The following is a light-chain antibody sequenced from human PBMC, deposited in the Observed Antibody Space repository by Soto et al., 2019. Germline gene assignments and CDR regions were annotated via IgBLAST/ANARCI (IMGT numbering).Light chain of an antibody. CDR3: SSYTGTNTLV. V-gene: IGLV2-14*01. J-gene: IGLJ2*01. Sequence: QSALTQPASVSGSPGQSITISCTGTSSDVGDYNYVSWYLQHPGKAPKLIIYGVTNRPSGISNRFSGSKSGNTASLTISVLQAADEADYYCSSYTGTNTLVFGGGTKLTVL. CDR2: GVT. CDR1: SSDVGDYNY.